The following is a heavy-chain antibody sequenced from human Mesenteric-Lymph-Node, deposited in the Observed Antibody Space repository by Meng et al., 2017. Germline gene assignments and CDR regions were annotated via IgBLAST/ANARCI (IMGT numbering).Heavy chain of an antibody. Sequence: SVKVSCKASGGTFSSYAISWVRQAPGQGLEWMGRIIPILGIANYAQKFQGRVTITADKSTSTAYMELSSLRSEDTAVYYCARVIDYYDSSGYSPTFDYWGQGTLVTVSS. D-gene: IGHD3-22*01. J-gene: IGHJ4*02. CDR1: GGTFSSYA. CDR3: ARVIDYYDSSGYSPTFDY. V-gene: IGHV1-69*04. CDR2: IIPILGIA.